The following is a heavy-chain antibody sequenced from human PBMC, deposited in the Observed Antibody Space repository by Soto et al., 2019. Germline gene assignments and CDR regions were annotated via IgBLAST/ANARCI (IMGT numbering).Heavy chain of an antibody. CDR2: IYPGDSDT. D-gene: IGHD2-21*02. V-gene: IGHV5-51*01. CDR3: ARLPHIVVVTSIDY. CDR1: GYSFTSYW. Sequence: GESLKISCKGSGYSFTSYWIGWVRQMPGKGLEWMGIIYPGDSDTRYSTSFQGQVTISADKSISTAYLQWISLKASDTAMYYCARLPHIVVVTSIDYWGQGTLVTVSS. J-gene: IGHJ4*02.